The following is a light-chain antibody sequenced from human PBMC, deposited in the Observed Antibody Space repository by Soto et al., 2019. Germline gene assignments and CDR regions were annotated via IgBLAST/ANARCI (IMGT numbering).Light chain of an antibody. CDR2: AAS. J-gene: IGKJ5*01. Sequence: IKFTQSPSFLSASVGDRVTITCRASQGIRSNLAWYKPKPGKAPKILIYAASTLPSGVPSRFSGSGAGTEFTLTISSLQPEDVTTDYCQQFNSYTITFGQGTRLEIK. V-gene: IGKV1-9*01. CDR3: QQFNSYTIT. CDR1: QGIRSN.